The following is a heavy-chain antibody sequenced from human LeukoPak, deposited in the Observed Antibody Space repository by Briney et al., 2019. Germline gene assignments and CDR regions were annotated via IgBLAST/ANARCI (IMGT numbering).Heavy chain of an antibody. V-gene: IGHV1-69*05. Sequence: SVKVSCKASGGTFSKYTISWVRQRPGQGLEWMGGITPLFGRANYAQKFQGRVTITRDASASTAYMELSSLRSEDTAVYYCARDRTVAGLLDYWGQGTLVTVSS. J-gene: IGHJ4*02. CDR3: ARDRTVAGLLDY. CDR1: GGTFSKYT. D-gene: IGHD6-19*01. CDR2: ITPLFGRA.